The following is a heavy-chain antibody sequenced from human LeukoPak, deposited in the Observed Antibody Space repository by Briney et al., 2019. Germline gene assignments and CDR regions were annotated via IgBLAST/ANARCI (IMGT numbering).Heavy chain of an antibody. V-gene: IGHV3-74*01. CDR2: IYCDGSST. CDR1: GFTLNTAW. CDR3: ATDAGHAFSF. Sequence: PGGPLRLSCAASGFTLNTAWMHWVRDAPGKGLVWVSRIYCDGSSTTYADSVKGRFTISRDNAKNKLYLQMNSLRAEDTAVYYCATDAGHAFSFWGQGTMVTVSS. J-gene: IGHJ3*01.